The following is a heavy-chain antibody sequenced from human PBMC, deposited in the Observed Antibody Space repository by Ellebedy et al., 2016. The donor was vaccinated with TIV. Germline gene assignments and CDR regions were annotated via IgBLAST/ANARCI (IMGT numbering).Heavy chain of an antibody. D-gene: IGHD5-12*01. Sequence: GESLKISCAASGFTFSNYDFHWVRQPTGKGLEWVSAIGTGFDTYYPGSVKGRFTISRENAKNSLYLHMHSLTAGDTAVYYCVRETLDGSDYGTGWYFDLWGRGTLVTVSS. CDR3: VRETLDGSDYGTGWYFDL. J-gene: IGHJ2*01. CDR2: IGTGFDT. CDR1: GFTFSNYD. V-gene: IGHV3-13*01.